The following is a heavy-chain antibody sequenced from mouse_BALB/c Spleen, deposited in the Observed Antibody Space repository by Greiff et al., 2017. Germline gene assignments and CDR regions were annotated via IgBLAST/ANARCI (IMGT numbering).Heavy chain of an antibody. D-gene: IGHD1-1*02. CDR2: INSNGGST. CDR1: GFTFSSYG. J-gene: IGHJ2*01. V-gene: IGHV5-6-3*01. CDR3: ARGWYHFDY. Sequence: EVQLKESGGGLVQPGGSLKLSCAASGFTFSSYGMSWVRQTPDKRLELVATINSNGGSTYYPDSVKGRFTISRDNPKNTLFLQMTSLRSEDTAMYYCARGWYHFDYWGQGTTLTVSS.